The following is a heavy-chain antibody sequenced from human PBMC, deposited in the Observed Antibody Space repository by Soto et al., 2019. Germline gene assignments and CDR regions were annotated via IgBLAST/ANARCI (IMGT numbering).Heavy chain of an antibody. D-gene: IGHD3-16*01. V-gene: IGHV3-15*04. CDR2: IESRADGGTT. CDR1: GFCFSNAW. CDR3: TGHLGGFFHLDY. J-gene: IGHJ4*02. Sequence: EVQLVESGGDFVKPGGSLRVSCAVAGFCFSNAWMSWGRQAPGKGLEWVGRIESRADGGTTDYTAPVKGRFTISRDDSKHTVFPQINTLNTEDTGVYYCTGHLGGFFHLDYWGQGTLVTVSS.